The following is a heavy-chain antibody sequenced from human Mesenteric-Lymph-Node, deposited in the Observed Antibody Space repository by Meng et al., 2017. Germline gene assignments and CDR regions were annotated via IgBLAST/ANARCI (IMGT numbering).Heavy chain of an antibody. Sequence: QFQGHGTGLVTPSQTPSLSCTVSGGAISNSDYYWSCIRHPPGKGLEWIGYIYYSGSTYYNPSLKSRVTISVDTSKNQFSLKLSSVTAADTAVHYCARVGYCSGGSCSFRYFDYWGQGILVTVSS. CDR2: IYYSGST. CDR1: GGAISNSDYY. V-gene: IGHV4-30-4*01. J-gene: IGHJ4*02. D-gene: IGHD2-15*01. CDR3: ARVGYCSGGSCSFRYFDY.